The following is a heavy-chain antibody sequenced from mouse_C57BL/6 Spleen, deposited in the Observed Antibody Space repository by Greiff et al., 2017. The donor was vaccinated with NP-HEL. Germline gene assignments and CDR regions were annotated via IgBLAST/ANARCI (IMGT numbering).Heavy chain of an antibody. CDR2: ISYDGSN. J-gene: IGHJ2*01. CDR3: ARESIVYFDY. CDR1: GYSITSGYY. V-gene: IGHV3-6*01. D-gene: IGHD2-12*01. Sequence: VQLKESGPGLVKPSQSLSLTCSVTGYSITSGYYWNWIRQFPGNKLEWRGYISYDGSNNYNPSLKNRISITRDTSKNQFFLKLNSVTTEDTATYDCARESIVYFDYWGQGTTLTVSS.